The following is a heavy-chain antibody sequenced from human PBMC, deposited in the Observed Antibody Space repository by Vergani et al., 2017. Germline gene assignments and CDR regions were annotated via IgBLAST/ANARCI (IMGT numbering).Heavy chain of an antibody. J-gene: IGHJ5*02. CDR2: ISWNSGSI. CDR3: AKDISSSSRAAGWFDP. V-gene: IGHV3-9*01. D-gene: IGHD6-6*01. Sequence: EVQLVESGGGLVQPGRSLRLSCAASGFTFDDYAMHWVRPAPGKGLEWVSAISWNSGSICYADSVKGRFTISRDNAKNSLYRQMNSLRAEDTALYYCAKDISSSSRAAGWFDPWGQGTLVTVSS. CDR1: GFTFDDYA.